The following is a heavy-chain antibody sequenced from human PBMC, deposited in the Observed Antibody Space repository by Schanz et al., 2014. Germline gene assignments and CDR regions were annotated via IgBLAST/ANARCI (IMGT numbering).Heavy chain of an antibody. Sequence: QVQLQESGPGLVKPSETLSLTCTVSAAFISRYYWSWVRQAPGKGLEWIGYVNYIGSTKYNPSLESRVTISADTSKKQFSLKRTSVTTADTAVYYCARTHWFGSGTTIVDYWGQGTLVTVSS. D-gene: IGHD3-10*01. CDR2: VNYIGST. J-gene: IGHJ4*02. CDR3: ARTHWFGSGTTIVDY. CDR1: AAFISRYY. V-gene: IGHV4-59*01.